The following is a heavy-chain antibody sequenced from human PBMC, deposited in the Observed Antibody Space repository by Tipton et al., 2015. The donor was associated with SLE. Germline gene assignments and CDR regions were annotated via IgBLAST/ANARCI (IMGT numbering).Heavy chain of an antibody. CDR1: GGSTSSGSYY. D-gene: IGHD6-13*01. CDR3: AAERSSSWSYFDY. J-gene: IGHJ4*02. CDR2: INHSGST. V-gene: IGHV4-39*07. Sequence: TLSLTCTVSGGSTSSGSYYWSWIRQPPGKGLEWIGEINHSGSTNYNPSLKSRVTISVDTSKNQFSLKLSSVTAADTAVYYCAAERSSSWSYFDYWGQGTLVTVSS.